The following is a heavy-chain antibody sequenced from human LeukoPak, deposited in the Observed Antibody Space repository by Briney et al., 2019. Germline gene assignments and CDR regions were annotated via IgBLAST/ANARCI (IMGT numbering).Heavy chain of an antibody. CDR3: ARVTQWLVPYFDY. V-gene: IGHV4-59*01. J-gene: IGHJ4*02. D-gene: IGHD6-19*01. Sequence: PSETLSLTCTVSGGSISSYYWSWIRQPPGKGLEWIGYIYYSGSTNYNPSLKSRVTISVDTSKNQFSLKLSSVTAADTAVYYCARVTQWLVPYFDYWGQGTLVTVSS. CDR2: IYYSGST. CDR1: GGSISSYY.